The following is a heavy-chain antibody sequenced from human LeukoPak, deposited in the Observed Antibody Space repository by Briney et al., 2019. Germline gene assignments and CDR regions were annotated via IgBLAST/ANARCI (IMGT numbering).Heavy chain of an antibody. D-gene: IGHD3-10*01. J-gene: IGHJ4*02. V-gene: IGHV3-74*01. CDR1: GFSLSKYW. Sequence: PGGSLRLSCAASGFSLSKYWMHWVRRAPGKGLVWVSRGCTDVGFTNYADSVKGRFTISRDNAKNTLYLQMSSLRADDTAVYYCARDDVIGAGSRDYWGQRTLVSVSS. CDR3: ARDDVIGAGSRDY. CDR2: GCTDVGFT.